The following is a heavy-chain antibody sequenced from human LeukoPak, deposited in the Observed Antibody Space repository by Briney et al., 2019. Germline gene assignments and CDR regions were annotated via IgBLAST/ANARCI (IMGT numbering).Heavy chain of an antibody. Sequence: EASVKVSCKASGYTFTSYGISWVRQAPGQGLEWMGWISAYNGNTNYAQKLQGRVTMTTDTSTSTAYMELRSLRSDDTAVYYCARDQDSSSSGPFDYWGQGTLVTVSS. CDR1: GYTFTSYG. CDR2: ISAYNGNT. D-gene: IGHD6-6*01. J-gene: IGHJ4*02. V-gene: IGHV1-18*01. CDR3: ARDQDSSSSGPFDY.